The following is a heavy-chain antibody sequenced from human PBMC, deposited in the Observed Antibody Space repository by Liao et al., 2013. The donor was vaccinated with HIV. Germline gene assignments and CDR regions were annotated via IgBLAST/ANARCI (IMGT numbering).Heavy chain of an antibody. CDR1: GESITRSTYY. D-gene: IGHD3-16*01. CDR2: ISYRGST. CDR3: ARDVYDYASGSYFDF. V-gene: IGHV4-39*07. J-gene: IGHJ4*02. Sequence: QLQLQESGPGLVKPSETLSLTCTVSGESITRSTYYWGWIRQPPGKRLEWLGGISYRGSTFYNPSLKSRVTISLHTSKNQFSLKLTSVTAADTALYFCARDVYDYASGSYFDFWGPGTLVAVSS.